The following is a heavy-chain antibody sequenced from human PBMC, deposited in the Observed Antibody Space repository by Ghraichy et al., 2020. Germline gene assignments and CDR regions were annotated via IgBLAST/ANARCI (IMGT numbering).Heavy chain of an antibody. J-gene: IGHJ5*02. Sequence: SETLSLTCSVSGGSISSGGHYWSWIRQYPGKGLEWIGNIYHSGSTYHNPSLKTQVSISVDTSKNQFFLNLSSVTVADTAVYYCARVPYIGYDREIRWFDPWGQGTLVIVSS. D-gene: IGHD5-12*01. V-gene: IGHV4-31*01. CDR1: GGSISSGGHY. CDR2: IYHSGST. CDR3: ARVPYIGYDREIRWFDP.